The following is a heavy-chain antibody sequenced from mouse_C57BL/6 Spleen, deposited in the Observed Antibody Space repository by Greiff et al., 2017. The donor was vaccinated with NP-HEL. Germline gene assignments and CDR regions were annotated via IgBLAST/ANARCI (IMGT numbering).Heavy chain of an antibody. Sequence: VQRVESGAELVRPGASVKLSCKASGYTFTDYYINWVKQRPGQGLEWIARIYPGSGNTYYNEKFKGKATLTAEKSSSTAYMQLSSLTSEDSAVYFCAREGYYGSSYRFDYWGQGTTLTVSS. CDR2: IYPGSGNT. CDR1: GYTFTDYY. V-gene: IGHV1-76*01. J-gene: IGHJ2*01. CDR3: AREGYYGSSYRFDY. D-gene: IGHD1-1*01.